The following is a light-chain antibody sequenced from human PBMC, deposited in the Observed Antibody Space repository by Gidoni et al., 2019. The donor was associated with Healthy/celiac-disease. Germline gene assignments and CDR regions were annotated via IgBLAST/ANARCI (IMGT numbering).Light chain of an antibody. CDR2: DAS. J-gene: IGKJ3*01. CDR1: QSVSSSY. V-gene: IGKV3D-20*01. Sequence: EIVFTQSPATLSLSPGERATLSCRASQSVSSSYLAWYQQKPGLAPRLLIYDASSRATGIPDRFSGSGSGTDFTLTISRLEPEDFAVYYCQQYGSSPTFGPGTKVEIK. CDR3: QQYGSSPT.